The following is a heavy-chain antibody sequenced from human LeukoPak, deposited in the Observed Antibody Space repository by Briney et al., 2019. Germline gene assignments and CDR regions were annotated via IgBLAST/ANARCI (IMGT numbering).Heavy chain of an antibody. CDR1: GFTFSSFP. D-gene: IGHD3-10*01. Sequence: GGSLRLSCAASGFTFSSFPMGWVRQTPGKGLEWVSGISAAGGNTYYTDSVKGRFAISRDNSKNTLSLQMNSLRAEDTAVYYCAKDGRGLWFGDHDAFDIWGQGTMVTVSS. J-gene: IGHJ3*02. V-gene: IGHV3-23*01. CDR3: AKDGRGLWFGDHDAFDI. CDR2: ISAAGGNT.